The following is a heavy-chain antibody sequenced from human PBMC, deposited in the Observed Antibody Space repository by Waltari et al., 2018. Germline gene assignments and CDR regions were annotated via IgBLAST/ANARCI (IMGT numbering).Heavy chain of an antibody. Sequence: EVQLVQSGAEVKKPGAPVKIPCTDSGDTFTDYYIHWVQQAPGKGLEWMGRVDPEDCEKIYAEKFQGRVTITADTSTDTAYMELTSLRSEDTVVYYCATSPLRFLEWVNWFDPWGQGTLVTVSS. CDR2: VDPEDCEK. CDR1: GDTFTDYY. CDR3: ATSPLRFLEWVNWFDP. V-gene: IGHV1-69-2*01. D-gene: IGHD3-3*01. J-gene: IGHJ5*02.